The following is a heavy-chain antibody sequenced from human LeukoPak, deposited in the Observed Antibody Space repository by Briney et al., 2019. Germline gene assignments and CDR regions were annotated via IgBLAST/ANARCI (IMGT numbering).Heavy chain of an antibody. J-gene: IGHJ5*02. D-gene: IGHD1-26*01. Sequence: TGGSLRLSCAASGFTFDDYGMSWVRQGPGKGLEWVSGINWNGGNTGYADSVKGRFTIFRDNAKNSLCLEMDSLRVEDTALYYCARTSDGNWFDPWGQGTLVTVSS. CDR1: GFTFDDYG. CDR2: INWNGGNT. CDR3: ARTSDGNWFDP. V-gene: IGHV3-20*04.